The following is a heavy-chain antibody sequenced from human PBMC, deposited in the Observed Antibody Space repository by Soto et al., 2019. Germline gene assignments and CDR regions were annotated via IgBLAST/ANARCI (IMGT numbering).Heavy chain of an antibody. V-gene: IGHV4-34*01. J-gene: IGHJ4*02. Sequence: QMQLQQWGAGLLKPSETLSLTCAVYGGSFSGYYYYWIRQPPGKGLEWIGEINRSGSTNYNPSLKSSVTISVDTSKNQFSLTLSSVTAADTAIYYCARGGLTTVPPLTWGQGTLVTVSS. CDR3: ARGGLTTVPPLT. CDR1: GGSFSGYY. D-gene: IGHD4-17*01. CDR2: INRSGST.